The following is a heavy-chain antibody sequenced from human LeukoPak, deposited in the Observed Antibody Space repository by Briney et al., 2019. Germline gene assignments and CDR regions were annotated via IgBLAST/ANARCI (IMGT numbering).Heavy chain of an antibody. CDR2: INHSGTT. D-gene: IGHD1-26*01. V-gene: IGHV4-34*01. Sequence: SETLSLTCAVYGGSFSGYYWSWIRQPPGTGLEWIGEINHSGTTNYNPSLKSRVTISVDTANNQFSLKLSSVTAADTSVYYCARRRVGATFYYYYYMDVWGKGTTVTVSS. J-gene: IGHJ6*03. CDR3: ARRRVGATFYYYYYMDV. CDR1: GGSFSGYY.